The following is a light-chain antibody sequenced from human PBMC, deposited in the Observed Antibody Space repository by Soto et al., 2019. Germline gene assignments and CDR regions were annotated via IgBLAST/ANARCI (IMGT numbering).Light chain of an antibody. CDR3: QQSYSIPLT. CDR2: STS. Sequence: DIQMTQSPSSLSASVGDRVTITCRASQTIITYLNWVQQKPGKAPKLIIYSTSSLQSGVPSRFRGSGSGTDFTLTISSLQPEDFATYYCQQSYSIPLTFGGGTKVDI. J-gene: IGKJ4*01. V-gene: IGKV1-39*01. CDR1: QTIITY.